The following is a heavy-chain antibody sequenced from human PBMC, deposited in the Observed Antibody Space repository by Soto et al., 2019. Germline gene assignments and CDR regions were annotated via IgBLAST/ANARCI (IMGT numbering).Heavy chain of an antibody. D-gene: IGHD6-6*01. Sequence: QVQLVQSGAEVKKPGASVKVSCKASGYSFTNYYIHWVRQAPGQGLEWMGIINPSGGSTSYAQKFQGRVTVTRDTSTTTVSMELSSLRSEDTAMYYCATAMEYSSSSGFWGQGTLVTVSS. CDR2: INPSGGST. CDR1: GYSFTNYY. V-gene: IGHV1-46*01. J-gene: IGHJ4*02. CDR3: ATAMEYSSSSGF.